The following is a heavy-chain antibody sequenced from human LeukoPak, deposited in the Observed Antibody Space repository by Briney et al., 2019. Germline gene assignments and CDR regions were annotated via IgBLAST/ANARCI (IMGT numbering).Heavy chain of an antibody. CDR2: ISSSSYI. D-gene: IGHD3-3*01. J-gene: IGHJ5*02. V-gene: IGHV3-21*01. CDR3: ARGVTIFGVVTHNWFDP. CDR1: GFTFSSYS. Sequence: GGSLRLSCAASGFTFSSYSMNWVRQAPGKGLEWVSSISSSSYIYYADSVKGRFTISRDNAKNSLYLQMNSLRAEDTAVYYCARGVTIFGVVTHNWFDPWGQGTLVTVSS.